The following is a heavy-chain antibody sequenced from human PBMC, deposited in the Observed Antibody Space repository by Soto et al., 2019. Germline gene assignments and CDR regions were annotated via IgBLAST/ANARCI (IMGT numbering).Heavy chain of an antibody. CDR2: ISYDGSNK. J-gene: IGHJ6*02. CDR1: GFTFSSYA. D-gene: IGHD2-2*03. Sequence: GGSLILSCAASGFTFSSYAMHWVRQAPGKGLEWVAVISYDGSNKYYADSVKGRFTISRDNSKNTLYLQMNSLRAEDTAVYYCARDGNCISTSCLYGMDVWGQGTTVTVSS. CDR3: ARDGNCISTSCLYGMDV. V-gene: IGHV3-30-3*01.